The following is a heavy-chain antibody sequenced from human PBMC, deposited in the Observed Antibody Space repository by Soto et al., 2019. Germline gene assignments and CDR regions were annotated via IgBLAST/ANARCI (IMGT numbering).Heavy chain of an antibody. CDR3: ARDKGVTSLAY. CDR1: GISFRNSG. V-gene: IGHV3-33*01. Sequence: QVQLMQSEGGVVQPGRSLRLSCVMSGISFRNSGMHWVRQAPGKGLEWVAMIWSDGSSKFYADSVQGRFTISRDNSMDTLYLQMTSLRPEDTAIYYCARDKGVTSLAYWGQGTLVTVSS. D-gene: IGHD2-2*01. J-gene: IGHJ4*02. CDR2: IWSDGSSK.